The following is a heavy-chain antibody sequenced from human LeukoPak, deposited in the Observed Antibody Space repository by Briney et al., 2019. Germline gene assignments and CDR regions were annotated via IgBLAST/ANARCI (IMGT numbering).Heavy chain of an antibody. V-gene: IGHV3-30-3*01. CDR2: ISYDGSNK. D-gene: IGHD5-18*01. Sequence: PGRSLRLSCAASGFTFSSYAMHRVRQAPGKGLEWVAVISYDGSNKYYADSVKGRFTISRDNSKNTLYLQMNSLRAEDTAVYYCARDPSPSYTAMVESYFDYWGQGTLVTVSS. CDR3: ARDPSPSYTAMVESYFDY. CDR1: GFTFSSYA. J-gene: IGHJ4*02.